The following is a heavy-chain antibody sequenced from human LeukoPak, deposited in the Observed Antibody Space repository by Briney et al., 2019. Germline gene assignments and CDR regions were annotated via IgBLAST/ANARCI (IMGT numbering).Heavy chain of an antibody. CDR1: GGSFSGYY. D-gene: IGHD3-3*01. J-gene: IGHJ5*02. Sequence: ASETLSLTCAVYGGSFSGYYWSWIRQPPGKGLEWIGEINHSGSTNYNPSLKSRVTISVDTSKNQFSLKLSSVTAADTAVYYCARGYYDFWSGLRSRWFDPWGQGTLVTVSS. CDR2: INHSGST. CDR3: ARGYYDFWSGLRSRWFDP. V-gene: IGHV4-34*01.